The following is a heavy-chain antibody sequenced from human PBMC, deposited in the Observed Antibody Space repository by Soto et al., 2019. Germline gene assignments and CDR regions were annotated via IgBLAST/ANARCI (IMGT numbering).Heavy chain of an antibody. J-gene: IGHJ4*02. CDR1: GFTFSSHA. V-gene: IGHV3-23*01. Sequence: RLSLRLSCVGSGFTFSSHAMTWVRQAPGKVLEWVSTLGAIGAFYADSVEGRFTIYRDDSKNTVYLQMNGMRAEDTAIYYCARDLTTHDYWGQGTVVTVSS. CDR3: ARDLTTHDY. CDR2: LGAIGA.